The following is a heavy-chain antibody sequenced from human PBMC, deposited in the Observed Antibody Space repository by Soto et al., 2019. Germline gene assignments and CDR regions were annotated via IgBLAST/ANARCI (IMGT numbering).Heavy chain of an antibody. Sequence: QVHLQESGPGLVMPSETLSLTCSVSGGSINNHYWSWIRQPPGKGLEWIGYVYYTGSTNYNPSLKSRVTMSVDTSKNQFFLNLTSLTAADTAIYYCARANWYSEYWGQGTLVTVSS. CDR2: VYYTGST. D-gene: IGHD7-27*01. V-gene: IGHV4-59*11. J-gene: IGHJ4*02. CDR3: ARANWYSEY. CDR1: GGSINNHY.